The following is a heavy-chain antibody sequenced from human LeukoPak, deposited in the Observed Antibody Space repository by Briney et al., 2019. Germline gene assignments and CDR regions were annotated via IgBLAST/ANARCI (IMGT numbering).Heavy chain of an antibody. CDR3: ARGLWFGERMRSYYFDY. J-gene: IGHJ4*02. D-gene: IGHD3-10*01. CDR2: IIPIFGTA. CDR1: GGTFSIYA. Sequence: SVTVSFTASGGTFSIYAISWVRQAPGQGLEWMGGIIPIFGTANYAQKFQGRVTIATDESTSTAYMELSSLRSEDTAVYYCARGLWFGERMRSYYFDYWGQGTLVTVSS. V-gene: IGHV1-69*05.